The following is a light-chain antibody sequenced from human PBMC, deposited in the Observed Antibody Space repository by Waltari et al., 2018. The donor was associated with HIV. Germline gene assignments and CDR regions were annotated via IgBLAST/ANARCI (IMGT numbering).Light chain of an antibody. CDR3: HSRDSSGDHLV. V-gene: IGLV3-19*01. J-gene: IGLJ3*02. CDR2: YKN. CDR1: SLSSYY. Sequence: SSEMTQDPAVSVALGQTVRITCQGDSLSSYYVSWYQQKPGRAPVLLIFYKNHRPSGIPDRFSGSTSGNTASLTITGIQAEDEAEYYCHSRDSSGDHLVFGGGTNLTVL.